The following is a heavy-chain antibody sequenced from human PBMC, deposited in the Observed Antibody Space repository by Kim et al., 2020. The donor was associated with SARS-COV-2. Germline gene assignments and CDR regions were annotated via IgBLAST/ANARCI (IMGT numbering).Heavy chain of an antibody. J-gene: IGHJ6*02. CDR1: GFTFSSYG. CDR3: AKEGITGTTYPDYYYYYGKDV. CDR2: ISYDGSNK. Sequence: GGSLRLSCAASGFTFSSYGMHWVRQAPGKGLEWVAVISYDGSNKYYADSVKGRFTISRDNSKNTLYLQMNSLRAEDTAVYYCAKEGITGTTYPDYYYYYGKDVWSQGTTVTVSS. V-gene: IGHV3-30*18. D-gene: IGHD1-7*01.